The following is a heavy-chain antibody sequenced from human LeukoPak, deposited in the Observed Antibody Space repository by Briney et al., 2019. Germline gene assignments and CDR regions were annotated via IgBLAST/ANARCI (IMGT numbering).Heavy chain of an antibody. D-gene: IGHD4-17*01. J-gene: IGHJ4*02. CDR1: GYTFTGYY. Sequence: ASVKVSCKASGYTFTGYYMHWVRQAPGQGLEWMGRINPNSGGTNYAQKFQGRVTMTRDTSTSTVYMELSSLRSEDTAVYYCARSYGDYGGFDYWGQGTLVTVSS. V-gene: IGHV1-2*06. CDR2: INPNSGGT. CDR3: ARSYGDYGGFDY.